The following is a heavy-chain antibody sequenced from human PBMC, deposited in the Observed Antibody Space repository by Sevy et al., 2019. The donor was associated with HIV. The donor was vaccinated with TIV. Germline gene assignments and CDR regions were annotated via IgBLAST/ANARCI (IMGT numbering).Heavy chain of an antibody. CDR2: INHSGST. D-gene: IGHD2-2*01. CDR3: ARGGRYCSSTSCSLLNYYGMDV. J-gene: IGHJ6*02. Sequence: SETLSLTCAVYGGSFSGYYWSWIRQPPGKGLERIGEINHSGSTNYNPSLKSRVTISVDTSKNQFSLKLSSVTAADTAVYYGARGGRYCSSTSCSLLNYYGMDVWGQGTTVTVSS. CDR1: GGSFSGYY. V-gene: IGHV4-34*01.